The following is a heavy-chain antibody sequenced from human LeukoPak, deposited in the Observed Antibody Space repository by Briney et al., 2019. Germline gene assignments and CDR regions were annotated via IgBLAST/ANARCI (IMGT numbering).Heavy chain of an antibody. V-gene: IGHV3-7*01. J-gene: IGHJ4*02. Sequence: AGGSLRLSCAPSGLTFSSHTMRWGREAPEKGLEWVANIKKDGSEKYYMDPAKGGFTITRDNAKTSLYLQMNTLRGEDTAVYYCAREHAYYYDSSGTALTAEIKYYFDEWGQGTLVTVSS. CDR2: IKKDGSEK. CDR3: AREHAYYYDSSGTALTAEIKYYFDE. CDR1: GLTFSSHT. D-gene: IGHD3-22*01.